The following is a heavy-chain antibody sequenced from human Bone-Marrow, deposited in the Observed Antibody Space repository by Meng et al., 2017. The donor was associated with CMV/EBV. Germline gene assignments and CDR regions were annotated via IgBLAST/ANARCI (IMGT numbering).Heavy chain of an antibody. Sequence: SETLSLTCTVSGGSLSSTAYYWGWIRQPPGKGLEYIGTIYDSENTFYNPSLRGRLTISVDTSKNQFSLKLTSVTAADTAVYYCARGPVGGTRIAAAGMDVWGQGTTVTVSS. CDR2: IYDSENT. J-gene: IGHJ6*02. CDR3: ARGPVGGTRIAAAGMDV. D-gene: IGHD6-13*01. CDR1: GGSLSSTAYY. V-gene: IGHV4-39*07.